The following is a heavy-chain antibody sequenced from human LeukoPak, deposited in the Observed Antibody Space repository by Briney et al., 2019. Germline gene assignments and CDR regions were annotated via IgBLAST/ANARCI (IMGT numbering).Heavy chain of an antibody. CDR1: VYTFTSYY. Sequence: GASVKVSCKASVYTFTSYYMHWVRQAPGQGLEWMGWINPNSGGTNYAQKFQGRVTMTRDTSISTAYMELSRLRSDDTAVYYCARSVYFDWLSLNWGQGTLVTVSS. CDR2: INPNSGGT. CDR3: ARSVYFDWLSLN. V-gene: IGHV1-2*02. J-gene: IGHJ4*02. D-gene: IGHD3-9*01.